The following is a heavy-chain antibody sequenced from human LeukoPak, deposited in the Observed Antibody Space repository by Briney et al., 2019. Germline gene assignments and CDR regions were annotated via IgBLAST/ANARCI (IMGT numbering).Heavy chain of an antibody. CDR1: GGSISSSSYY. Sequence: SETLSLTCTVSGGSISSSSYYWGWIRQPPGKGLEWIGSIYYSGSTYYNPSLKSRVTISVDTSKNQFSLKLSSVTAADTAVYYCARAYSSGWPCYYYYMDVWGKGTTVTVSS. D-gene: IGHD6-19*01. CDR3: ARAYSSGWPCYYYYMDV. J-gene: IGHJ6*03. CDR2: IYYSGST. V-gene: IGHV4-39*01.